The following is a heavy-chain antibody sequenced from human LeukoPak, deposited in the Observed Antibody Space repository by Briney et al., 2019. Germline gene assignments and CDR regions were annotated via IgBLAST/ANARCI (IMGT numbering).Heavy chain of an antibody. CDR3: AREVTVAGTGTGIDY. Sequence: SVKVSCKASGGTFSSYAISWVRQAPGQGLEWMGRIIPIFGTANYAQKFQGRVTITTDESTSTAYKELSSLRSEDTAVYYCAREVTVAGTGTGIDYWGQGTLVTVSS. CDR2: IIPIFGTA. J-gene: IGHJ4*02. D-gene: IGHD6-19*01. CDR1: GGTFSSYA. V-gene: IGHV1-69*05.